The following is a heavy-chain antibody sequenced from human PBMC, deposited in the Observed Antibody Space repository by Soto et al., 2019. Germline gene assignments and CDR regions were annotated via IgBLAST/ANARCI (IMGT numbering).Heavy chain of an antibody. Sequence: PSETLSLTCAVYGGSFSGYYWNWIRQPPGKGLEWIGEIDHSGYTNYNPSLKSRVTISVDTSKNQFSLKLNSVTAADTAVYYCARDAGGPYDHWGPVILVTVSS. CDR3: ARDAGGPYDH. CDR1: GGSFSGYY. D-gene: IGHD2-15*01. V-gene: IGHV4-34*01. J-gene: IGHJ4*01. CDR2: IDHSGYT.